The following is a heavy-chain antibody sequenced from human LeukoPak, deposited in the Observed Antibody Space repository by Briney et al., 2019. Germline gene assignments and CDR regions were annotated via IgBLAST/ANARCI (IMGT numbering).Heavy chain of an antibody. CDR1: GGSISSGSYY. CDR3: ARHSYYYDSSAYYYYFDS. D-gene: IGHD3-22*01. Sequence: SETLSLTCTVSGGSISSGSYYWIWIRPPAGKGREWIGCIYTSGSTNYTPSLQSRVSISVDTSENQLSLKLLSVTATDTAVYSCARHSYYYDSSAYYYYFDSWGQGTLVTVSS. CDR2: IYTSGST. J-gene: IGHJ4*02. V-gene: IGHV4-61*02.